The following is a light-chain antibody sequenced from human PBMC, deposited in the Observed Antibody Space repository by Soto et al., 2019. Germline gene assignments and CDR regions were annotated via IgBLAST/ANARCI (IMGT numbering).Light chain of an antibody. V-gene: IGLV2-8*01. Sequence: QSALTQPPSASGSPGQSVTISCTGTSSDVGGYNYVSWYQQYPGRAPKRMIYEVTKRPSGVPDRFSGSKSGNTASLSVSGLQAEDEADYYCSSYAASNNFYFVFRRGTKLTVL. CDR2: EVT. CDR1: SSDVGGYNY. CDR3: SSYAASNNFYFV. J-gene: IGLJ3*02.